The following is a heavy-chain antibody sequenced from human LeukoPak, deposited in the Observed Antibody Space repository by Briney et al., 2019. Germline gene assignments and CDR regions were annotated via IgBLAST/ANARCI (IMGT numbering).Heavy chain of an antibody. CDR3: AKDLGVYDYVWGSYFDY. J-gene: IGHJ4*02. D-gene: IGHD3-16*01. V-gene: IGHV3-30*02. CDR1: GFTFSSYG. CDR2: IRYDGSNK. Sequence: PGGSLRLSCAASGFTFSSYGMHWVRQAPGKGLEWVAFIRYDGSNKYYADSVKGRFTISRDNSKNTLYLQMNSLRAEDTAVYYCAKDLGVYDYVWGSYFDYWGQGTLVTVSS.